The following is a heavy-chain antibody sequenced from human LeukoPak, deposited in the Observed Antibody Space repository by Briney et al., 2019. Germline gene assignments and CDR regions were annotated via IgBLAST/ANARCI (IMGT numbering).Heavy chain of an antibody. J-gene: IGHJ5*02. CDR3: ARGGLDYGGNNWFDP. Sequence: ASVKVSCKASGGIFSSYAISWVRQAPGQGLEWMGGIIPIFDTTNYAQKFQGRVTITADESTSTAYMELSSLRSEDTAVYYCARGGLDYGGNNWFDPWGQGTLVTVSS. D-gene: IGHD4-23*01. CDR2: IIPIFDTT. CDR1: GGIFSSYA. V-gene: IGHV1-69*13.